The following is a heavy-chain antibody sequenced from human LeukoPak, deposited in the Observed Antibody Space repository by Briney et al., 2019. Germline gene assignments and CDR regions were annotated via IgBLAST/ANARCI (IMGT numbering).Heavy chain of an antibody. CDR2: INRDGRST. D-gene: IGHD3-9*01. J-gene: IGHJ4*02. V-gene: IGHV3-74*01. CDR1: GFTFSSDW. CDR3: ARHPYDILTGPSFDY. Sequence: GGSLRLSCAASGFTFSSDWMHWVGHAPGKGLVWVSRINRDGRSTTYADSVKGRFTISRDNAKNTLYLQMNSLRAEDTAVYYCARHPYDILTGPSFDYWGQGTLVTVSS.